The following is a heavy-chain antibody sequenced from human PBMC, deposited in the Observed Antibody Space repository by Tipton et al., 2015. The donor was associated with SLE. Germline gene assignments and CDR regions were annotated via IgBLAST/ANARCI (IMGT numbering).Heavy chain of an antibody. Sequence: QLVQSGAEVKKPGESLKISCKGSGYSFTSYWIGWVRQMPGKGLEWVGMVYPRDSEVRYSPSFQGHVTVSADNSISTAFLQWDSLKVSDTGVYYCARADTFYSSLHIWGQGTMVTVSS. J-gene: IGHJ3*02. D-gene: IGHD2/OR15-2a*01. CDR3: ARADTFYSSLHI. CDR2: VYPRDSEV. CDR1: GYSFTSYW. V-gene: IGHV5-51*03.